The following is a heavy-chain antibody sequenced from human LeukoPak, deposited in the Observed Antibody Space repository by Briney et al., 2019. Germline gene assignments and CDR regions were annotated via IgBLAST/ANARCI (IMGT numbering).Heavy chain of an antibody. CDR1: GASITTTNF. CDR3: SRESGPFCPFGH. D-gene: IGHD1-26*01. Sequence: SETLSLTCGVSGASITTTNFWSWFRQPPGGGLEWIGEISLAGRTRYNPSLESRVSISIDEYKNHLYLNLASVTAADTAVYFCSRESGPFCPFGHWGQGTLVAVTS. J-gene: IGHJ4*02. CDR2: ISLAGRT. V-gene: IGHV4-4*02.